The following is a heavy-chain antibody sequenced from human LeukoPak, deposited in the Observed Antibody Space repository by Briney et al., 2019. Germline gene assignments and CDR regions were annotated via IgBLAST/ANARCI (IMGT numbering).Heavy chain of an antibody. D-gene: IGHD3-10*01. CDR3: ARSIYYYGSGSYYDY. CDR2: IYYSGST. Sequence: SETLSLTCTVSGGSISSSSYYWGWIRQPPGKGLEWIGSIYYSGSTYYNPSLKSRVTISVDTSKNQFSLKLSSVTAADTAVYYCARSIYYYGSGSYYDYWGQGTLVTVSS. J-gene: IGHJ4*02. CDR1: GGSISSSSYY. V-gene: IGHV4-39*07.